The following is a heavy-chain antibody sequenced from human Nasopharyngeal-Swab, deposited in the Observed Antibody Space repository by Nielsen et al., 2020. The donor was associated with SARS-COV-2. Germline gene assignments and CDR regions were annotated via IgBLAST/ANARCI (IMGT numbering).Heavy chain of an antibody. CDR1: GYTFTGYY. J-gene: IGHJ6*02. V-gene: IGHV1-2*04. CDR2: INPNSGGT. Sequence: ASVQVSCKASGYTFTGYYMHWVRQAPGQGLEWMGWINPNSGGTNYAQKFQGWVTMTRDTSISTAYMELSRLRSDDTAVYFCSRDLVYSYYYGMDVWGQGTTVTVSS. CDR3: SRDLVYSYYYGMDV.